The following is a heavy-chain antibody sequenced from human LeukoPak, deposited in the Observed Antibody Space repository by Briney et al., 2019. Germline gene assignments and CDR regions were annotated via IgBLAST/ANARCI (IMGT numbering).Heavy chain of an antibody. V-gene: IGHV3-23*01. J-gene: IGHJ5*02. CDR1: GFTFSSYA. CDR2: ISGSGGST. Sequence: PGGSLRLSCAASGFTFSSYAMSWVRQAPGKGLEWVSAISGSGGSTYYADSVKGRFTISRDNSKNTLYLQMNSLRAEDTAVYYCAKRGIAAAGDYNWFDPWGQGTLVTVSS. CDR3: AKRGIAAAGDYNWFDP. D-gene: IGHD6-13*01.